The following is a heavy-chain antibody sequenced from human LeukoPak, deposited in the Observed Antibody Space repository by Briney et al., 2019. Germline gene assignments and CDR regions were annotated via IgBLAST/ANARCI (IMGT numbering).Heavy chain of an antibody. CDR2: IYTSGST. CDR1: GGSISSYY. CDR3: ASNKESSNSFDY. J-gene: IGHJ4*02. Sequence: SETLSLTCTVSGGSISSYYWSWIRQPAGKGLEWIGRIYTSGSTNYNSSLKSRVTMSVDTSKNQFSLKLSSVTAADTAVYYCASNKESSNSFDYWGQGTLVTVSS. V-gene: IGHV4-4*07. D-gene: IGHD6-19*01.